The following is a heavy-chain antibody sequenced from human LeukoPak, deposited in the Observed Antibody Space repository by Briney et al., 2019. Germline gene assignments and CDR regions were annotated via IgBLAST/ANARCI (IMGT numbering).Heavy chain of an antibody. CDR2: IYSGGST. CDR3: ANLITIFGVVDRFDP. Sequence: GGSLRLSCAASGFTVSSNYMSWVRQAPGKGLEWVSVIYSGGSTYYADSVKGRFTISRDNSKNTLYLQMNSLRAEDTAVYYCANLITIFGVVDRFDPWGQGTLVTVSS. D-gene: IGHD3-3*01. CDR1: GFTVSSNY. V-gene: IGHV3-53*01. J-gene: IGHJ5*02.